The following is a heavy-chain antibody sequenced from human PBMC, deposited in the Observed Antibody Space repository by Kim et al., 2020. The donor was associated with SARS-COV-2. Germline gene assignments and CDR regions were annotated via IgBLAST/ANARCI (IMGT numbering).Heavy chain of an antibody. CDR2: FDPEDGET. CDR3: ATAARFLEWLRGAFDI. CDR1: GYTLTELS. J-gene: IGHJ3*02. Sequence: ASVKVSCKVSGYTLTELSMHWVRQAPGKGLEWMGGFDPEDGETIYAQKFQGRVTMTEDTSTDTAYMELSSLRSEDTAVYYCATAARFLEWLRGAFDIWGQGTMVTVSS. D-gene: IGHD3-3*01. V-gene: IGHV1-24*01.